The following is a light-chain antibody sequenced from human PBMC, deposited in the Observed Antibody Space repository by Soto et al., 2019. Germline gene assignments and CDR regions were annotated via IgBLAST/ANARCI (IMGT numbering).Light chain of an antibody. CDR3: QKYHNWPPIT. Sequence: EIVMTQSPATLSVSPGERATVSCRASQFVSSNLAWYQQKPGQAPRLLIYGASTRATGIPARFSGSGSGTEFTLTISNLQSEDFAVYFCQKYHNWPPITFGQG. V-gene: IGKV3D-15*01. CDR1: QFVSSN. J-gene: IGKJ5*01. CDR2: GAS.